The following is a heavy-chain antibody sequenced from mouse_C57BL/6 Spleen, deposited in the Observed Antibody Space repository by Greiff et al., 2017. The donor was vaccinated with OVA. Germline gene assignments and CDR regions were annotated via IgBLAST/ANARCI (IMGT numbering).Heavy chain of an antibody. Sequence: EVKVVESEGGLVQPGSSMKLSCTASGFTFSDYYMAWVRQVPEKGLEWVANINYDGSSTYYLDSLKSRFIISRDNAKNILYLQMSSLKSEDTATYYCAREDYDYDAAMDYWGQGTSVTVSS. D-gene: IGHD2-4*01. CDR2: INYDGSST. V-gene: IGHV5-16*01. CDR1: GFTFSDYY. CDR3: AREDYDYDAAMDY. J-gene: IGHJ4*01.